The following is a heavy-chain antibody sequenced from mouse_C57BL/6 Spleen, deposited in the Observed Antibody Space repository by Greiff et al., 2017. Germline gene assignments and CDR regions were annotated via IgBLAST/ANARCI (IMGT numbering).Heavy chain of an antibody. CDR2: ISYSGST. V-gene: IGHV3-8*01. J-gene: IGHJ1*03. Sequence: EVMLVESGPGLAKPSQTLSLTCSVTGYSITSDYWNWIRKFPGNKLEYMGYISYSGSTYYNPSLKSRISITRDTSKTQYYLQLNSVTTVDTATYYCARGDGYYIYWYFDVWGTGTTGTVSS. D-gene: IGHD2-3*01. CDR3: ARGDGYYIYWYFDV. CDR1: GYSITSDY.